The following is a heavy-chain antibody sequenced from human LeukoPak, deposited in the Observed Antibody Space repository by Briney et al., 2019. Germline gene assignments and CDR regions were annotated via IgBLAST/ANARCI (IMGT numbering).Heavy chain of an antibody. CDR3: ARSWKFCSGDSCYPIDY. J-gene: IGHJ4*02. CDR1: GYTFTGYY. Sequence: ASVKVSCKASGYTFTGYYMHWVRQAPGQGLEWMGWINPNSGGTNYAQKFRGRVTMTRDTSISTAYMELSRLRSDDTAVYYCARSWKFCSGDSCYPIDYWCQGTLVTVSS. V-gene: IGHV1-2*02. CDR2: INPNSGGT. D-gene: IGHD2-15*01.